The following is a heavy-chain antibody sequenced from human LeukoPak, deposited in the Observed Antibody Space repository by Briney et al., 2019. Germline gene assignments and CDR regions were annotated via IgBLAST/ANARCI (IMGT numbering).Heavy chain of an antibody. J-gene: IGHJ5*02. CDR1: GFTFSTYGRFA. CDR2: LSYDGSEK. V-gene: IGHV3-30*01. CDR3: ARDRDGSGSYFTYWFDP. Sequence: PGGSLRLSCVVSGFTFSTYGRFAMPWLRQAPGKGLEWVAVLSYDGSEKKYADSVKGRFTISRDNSKNIVYLEMNSLRVEDTAVYYCARDRDGSGSYFTYWFDPWGQGTLVTVSS. D-gene: IGHD3-10*01.